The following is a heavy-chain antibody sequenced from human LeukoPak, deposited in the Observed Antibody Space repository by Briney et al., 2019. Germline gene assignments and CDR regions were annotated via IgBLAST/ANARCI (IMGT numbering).Heavy chain of an antibody. V-gene: IGHV4-61*01. Sequence: SETLSLTCTVSGGSVSSGSYYWSWIRQPPGKGLGWIGYIYYSGSTNYNPSLKSRVTISVDTSKNQFSLKLSSVTAADTAVYYCAGSFERYFDYWGQGTLVTVSS. J-gene: IGHJ4*02. CDR2: IYYSGST. D-gene: IGHD3-16*01. CDR3: AGSFERYFDY. CDR1: GGSVSSGSYY.